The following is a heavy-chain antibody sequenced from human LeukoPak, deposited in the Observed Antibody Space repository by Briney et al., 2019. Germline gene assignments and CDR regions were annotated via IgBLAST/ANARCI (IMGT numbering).Heavy chain of an antibody. CDR3: ARDQNWFDP. V-gene: IGHV3-53*01. CDR1: ELTSSTSW. J-gene: IGHJ5*02. CDR2: IYSGGST. Sequence: PGGSLRLSCAASELTSSTSWMSWVRQTPGKGLEWVSVIYSGGSTYYADSVKGRFTISRDNSKNTLYLQMNSLRAEDTAVYYCARDQNWFDPWGQGTLVTVSS.